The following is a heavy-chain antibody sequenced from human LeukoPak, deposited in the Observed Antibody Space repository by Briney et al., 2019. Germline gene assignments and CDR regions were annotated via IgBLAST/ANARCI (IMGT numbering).Heavy chain of an antibody. V-gene: IGHV3-30*02. D-gene: IGHD3-22*01. CDR3: AKDYYDGNNWYTDF. J-gene: IGHJ4*02. CDR1: GFTFNSNG. CDR2: IRSDGSIK. Sequence: PGGSLRLSCAASGFTFNSNGMHWVRQAPGKGLEWVAFIRSDGSIKYYGDSVKGRFTISRDNSKNTLYLQMNSLRAEDTAVYYCAKDYYDGNNWYTDFRGQGALVTVSS.